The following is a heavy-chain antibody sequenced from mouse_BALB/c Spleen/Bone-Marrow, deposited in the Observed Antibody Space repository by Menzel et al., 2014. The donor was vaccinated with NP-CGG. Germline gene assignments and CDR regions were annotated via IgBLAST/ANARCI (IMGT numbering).Heavy chain of an antibody. CDR2: IKPDSSTT. CDR3: ASPGWGNYVFVC. J-gene: IGHJ3*01. CDR1: ESGFSRYW. V-gene: IGHV4-1*02. D-gene: IGHD2-1*01. Sequence: ESRCGLAQPGGSLKLCCVTSESGFSRYWMRWVRQAPVDGLEWIVEIKPDSSTTNYRPSLKCKFIIYRDNSKNTLYLQRSKVRSEDTAIYCCASPGWGNYVFVCWRLGTLVT.